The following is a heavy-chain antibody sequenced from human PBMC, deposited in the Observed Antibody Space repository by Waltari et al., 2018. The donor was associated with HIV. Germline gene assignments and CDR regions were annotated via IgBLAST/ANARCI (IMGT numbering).Heavy chain of an antibody. D-gene: IGHD5-12*01. J-gene: IGHJ4*02. V-gene: IGHV3-48*03. Sequence: ISSSGSTIYYADSVKGRFTLSRDNARNSLYLQMNSLRAEDTAVYYCARGRGLGGYDWNYWGQGTLVTVSS. CDR2: ISSSGSTI. CDR3: ARGRGLGGYDWNY.